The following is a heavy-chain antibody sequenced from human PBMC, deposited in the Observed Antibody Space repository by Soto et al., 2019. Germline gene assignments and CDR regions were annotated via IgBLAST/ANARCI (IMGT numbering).Heavy chain of an antibody. V-gene: IGHV3-48*02. J-gene: IGHJ6*02. CDR1: GFTLNSYS. Sequence: GGSLRLSCAGSGFTLNSYSMNWVRQAPGKGLEWVSYLSISRSTIYYADSVKGRFTISRDDAKNSLYLQMNGLRDDDTAVYFCVRGRSDSLMDVWGQGTTVTVSS. CDR3: VRGRSDSLMDV. CDR2: LSISRSTI.